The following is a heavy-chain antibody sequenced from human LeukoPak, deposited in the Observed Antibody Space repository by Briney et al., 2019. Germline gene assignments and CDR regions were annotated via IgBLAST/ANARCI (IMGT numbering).Heavy chain of an antibody. V-gene: IGHV1-2*02. D-gene: IGHD1-14*01. J-gene: IGHJ4*02. Sequence: ASVKVSCKASGYTFTGYYMHWVRQTPGQGLEWMGWINPNSGGTNYAQKFQGRVTMTRDTSISTAYMELSRLRSDDTAVYYCAREVGGDNRFDYWGQGTLVTVSS. CDR2: INPNSGGT. CDR1: GYTFTGYY. CDR3: AREVGGDNRFDY.